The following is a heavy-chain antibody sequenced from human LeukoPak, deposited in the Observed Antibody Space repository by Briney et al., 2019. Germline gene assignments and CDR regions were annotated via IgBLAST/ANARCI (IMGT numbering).Heavy chain of an antibody. V-gene: IGHV1-2*02. CDR2: INPTSDVT. J-gene: IGHJ4*02. D-gene: IGHD3-10*01. CDR3: ARESSGGSGSYCYDY. Sequence: GASVNVSCKASGYTFSDYYMHWVRQAPGQGLEWMGWINPTSDVTYYVKKFKGRVTMTRDTSINTAYMELSRLTSGDTAVYYCARESSGGSGSYCYDYWGQGTLVTVSS. CDR1: GYTFSDYY.